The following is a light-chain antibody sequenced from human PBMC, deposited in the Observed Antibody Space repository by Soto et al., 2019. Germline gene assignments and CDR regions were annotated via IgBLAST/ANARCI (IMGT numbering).Light chain of an antibody. J-gene: IGKJ1*01. V-gene: IGKV1-8*01. CDR3: QHYYNYPWT. Sequence: AVLLTQSPSSFSASTGDRATITCRASQDIHNYLAWYQQVPGKAPKLLLYAASILQTGVRSRFSGSGSGTDFTLTIDGLQSKEFATYYCQHYYNYPWTFGQGTTVE. CDR1: QDIHNY. CDR2: AAS.